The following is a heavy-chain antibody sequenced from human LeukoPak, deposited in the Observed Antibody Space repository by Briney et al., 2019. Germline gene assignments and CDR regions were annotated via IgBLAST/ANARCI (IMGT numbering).Heavy chain of an antibody. CDR3: ARDLSGSSGSYYYYYMDV. Sequence: SETLSLTCTVSGGSISSSSYYWGWIRQPPGKGLEWIGSIYYSGSTYYNPSLKSRVTISVDTSKNQFSLKLSSVTAADTAVYYCARDLSGSSGSYYYYYMDVWGKGTTVTISS. CDR2: IYYSGST. J-gene: IGHJ6*03. V-gene: IGHV4-39*02. D-gene: IGHD1-26*01. CDR1: GGSISSSSYY.